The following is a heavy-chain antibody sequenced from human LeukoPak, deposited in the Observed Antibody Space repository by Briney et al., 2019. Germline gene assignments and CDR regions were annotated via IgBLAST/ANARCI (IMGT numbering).Heavy chain of an antibody. J-gene: IGHJ6*03. D-gene: IGHD6-13*01. CDR2: ISSSSSTI. V-gene: IGHV3-48*01. Sequence: GGSLRLSCAASGFTFSSYSMNWVRQAPGKGLEWVSYISSSSSTIYYADSVKGRFTISRDNAKNSLYLQMNSLRAEDTALYYCAKDLSYASTIAAAGVMDVWGKGTTVTVSS. CDR3: AKDLSYASTIAAAGVMDV. CDR1: GFTFSSYS.